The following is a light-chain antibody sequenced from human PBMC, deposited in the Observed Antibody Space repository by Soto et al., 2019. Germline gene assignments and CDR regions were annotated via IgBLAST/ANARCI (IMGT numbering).Light chain of an antibody. Sequence: QSALTQPASVSGSPGQSITISCTGASSDVGSYNLVSWYQQHPGKTPKLIIYEGNKRPSGISYRFSGSKSGNTASLTISGLQADDEADYYCCSSAGSSASVVFGGGTKVTVL. CDR1: SSDVGSYNL. CDR2: EGN. CDR3: CSSAGSSASVV. V-gene: IGLV2-23*01. J-gene: IGLJ3*02.